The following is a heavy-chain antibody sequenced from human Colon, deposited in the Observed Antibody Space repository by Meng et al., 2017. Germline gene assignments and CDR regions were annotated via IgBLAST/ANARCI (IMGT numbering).Heavy chain of an antibody. Sequence: GESLKISCTASGFTFGDYAMSWFRQAPGKGLEWVGFIRSKGYGGTAEYAASVKGRFTISRDESKSIAYLQMNSLKTEDTALYYCSRVKDYHDTSGYYFPFDYWGQGTLVTVSS. CDR2: IRSKGYGGTA. V-gene: IGHV3-49*03. J-gene: IGHJ4*02. D-gene: IGHD3-22*01. CDR1: GFTFGDYA. CDR3: SRVKDYHDTSGYYFPFDY.